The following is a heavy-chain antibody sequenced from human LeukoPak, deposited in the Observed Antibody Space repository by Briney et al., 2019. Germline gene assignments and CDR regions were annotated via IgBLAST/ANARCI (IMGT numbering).Heavy chain of an antibody. CDR3: ARDLFPYCGGDCSFDY. V-gene: IGHV1-18*01. Sequence: XXXGQXLXWMGXXSAYNGNTNYAQKLQGRVTMTTDTSTSTAYMELRSLRSDDTAVYYCARDLFPYCGGDCSFDYWGQGTLVTVSS. D-gene: IGHD2-21*02. CDR2: XSAYNGNT. J-gene: IGHJ4*02.